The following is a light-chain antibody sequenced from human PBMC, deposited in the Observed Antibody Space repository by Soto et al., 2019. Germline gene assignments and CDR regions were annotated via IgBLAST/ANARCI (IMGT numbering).Light chain of an antibody. Sequence: AIQLTQSPSSLSASVGDRVTITCRASQGISSALAWYQQQPGKAPSLLIYDASTLESGVPSRFSGSGSGTDFTLTISSLQPEDFPTYYCQQFNSYLLPFGGGTKVEIK. J-gene: IGKJ4*01. CDR3: QQFNSYLLP. V-gene: IGKV1-13*02. CDR2: DAS. CDR1: QGISSA.